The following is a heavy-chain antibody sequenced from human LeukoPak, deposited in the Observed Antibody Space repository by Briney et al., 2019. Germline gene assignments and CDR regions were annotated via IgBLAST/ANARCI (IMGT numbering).Heavy chain of an antibody. Sequence: ESLSLTCTVSGYSISSGYYWGWIRQPPGKGLEWIGSIYHSGSTYYNPSLKSRVTISVDTSKNQFSLKLSSVTAADAAVYYCARNYDILTGFDYWGQGTLVTVSS. D-gene: IGHD3-9*01. V-gene: IGHV4-38-2*02. CDR1: GYSISSGYY. CDR3: ARNYDILTGFDY. CDR2: IYHSGST. J-gene: IGHJ4*02.